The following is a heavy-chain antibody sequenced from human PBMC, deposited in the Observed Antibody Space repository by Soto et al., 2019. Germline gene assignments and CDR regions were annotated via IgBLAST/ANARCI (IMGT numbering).Heavy chain of an antibody. J-gene: IGHJ4*02. Sequence: PSETLSLTYAVSGGSFSAYFWNWIRQPPGKGLQWIGEINHSGSTNYNPSLKSRVTISVDTSKNHFSLKLSSVTAADTAVYYCARGQRIAVAGTDFDYWGQGTLVTVS. CDR3: ARGQRIAVAGTDFDY. CDR1: GGSFSAYF. V-gene: IGHV4-34*01. CDR2: INHSGST. D-gene: IGHD6-19*01.